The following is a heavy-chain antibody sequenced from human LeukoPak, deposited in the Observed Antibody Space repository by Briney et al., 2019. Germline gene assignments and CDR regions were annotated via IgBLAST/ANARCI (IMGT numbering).Heavy chain of an antibody. V-gene: IGHV3-74*01. CDR2: IKSDGSST. Sequence: PGGSLRLSRAASGFTFSSYWMHWVRQVPGKGLVWVSRIKSDGSSTTYADSVKDRFTISRDNAKNTLYLQMNSLRAEDTAVYYCTRDHGMDVWGQGTTVTVSS. J-gene: IGHJ6*02. CDR3: TRDHGMDV. CDR1: GFTFSSYW.